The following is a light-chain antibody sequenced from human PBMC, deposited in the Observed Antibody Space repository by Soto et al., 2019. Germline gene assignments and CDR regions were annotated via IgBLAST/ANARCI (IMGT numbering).Light chain of an antibody. J-gene: IGKJ4*01. Sequence: ETVLTQSPATLSLSPGETATLSCRASQSVNTNLAWYQQRPGQPPRLVIYDASSRATGIPARFSGSGSGTDFTLTIRSLEPEDFAIYYCQQRQNWPPVTFGGGTKVEIK. CDR3: QQRQNWPPVT. V-gene: IGKV3-11*01. CDR2: DAS. CDR1: QSVNTN.